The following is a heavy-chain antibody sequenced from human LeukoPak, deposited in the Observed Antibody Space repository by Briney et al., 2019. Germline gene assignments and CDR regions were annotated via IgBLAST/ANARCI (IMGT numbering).Heavy chain of an antibody. J-gene: IGHJ4*02. V-gene: IGHV1-2*02. Sequence: GASVKVSCKASGYTFTSYGISWVRQAPGQGLEWMGWINPDTAITKYAQNFQGRVTMTRDTSISTAYMDLSRLTSDDTAIYYCAKVTTVTTSSGYYFDYWGQGTLVTVSS. CDR2: INPDTAIT. CDR1: GYTFTSYG. D-gene: IGHD4-17*01. CDR3: AKVTTVTTSSGYYFDY.